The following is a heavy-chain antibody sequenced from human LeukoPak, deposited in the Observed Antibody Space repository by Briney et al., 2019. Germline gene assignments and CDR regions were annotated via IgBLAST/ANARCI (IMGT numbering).Heavy chain of an antibody. J-gene: IGHJ3*02. D-gene: IGHD6-13*01. CDR2: ISSSSSYI. CDR1: GFTFSSYS. Sequence: GGSLRLSCAASGFTFSSYSMNWVRQAPGKGLEWVSSISSSSSYIYYADSVKGRFTISRDNAKNSLYLQMNSLRAEDTAVYYCARATVAAAWAGAFDIWGQGTMVTVSS. CDR3: ARATVAAAWAGAFDI. V-gene: IGHV3-21*01.